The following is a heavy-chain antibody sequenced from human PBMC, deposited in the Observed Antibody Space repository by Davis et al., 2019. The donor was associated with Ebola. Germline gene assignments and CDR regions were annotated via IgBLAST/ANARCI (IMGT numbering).Heavy chain of an antibody. CDR2: ISAYNGNT. CDR3: ARVKYDFWSGHDY. V-gene: IGHV1-18*04. CDR1: GYTSSNYG. J-gene: IGHJ4*02. Sequence: ASVKVSCKASGYTSSNYGISWVRQAPGQGLEWMGWISAYNGNTNYAQKLQGRVTMTTDTSTSTAYMELRSLRSDDTAVYYCARVKYDFWSGHDYWGQGTLVTVSS. D-gene: IGHD3-3*01.